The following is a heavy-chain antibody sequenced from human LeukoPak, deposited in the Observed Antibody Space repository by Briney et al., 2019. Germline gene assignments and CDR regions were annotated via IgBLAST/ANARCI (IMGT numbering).Heavy chain of an antibody. CDR3: ARQIRWLRYWFDP. Sequence: SETLSLTCAVYGGSFSGYYWSWIRQPPGKGLEWIGEINHSGSTNYNPSLKSRVTISVDTSKNQFSLKLSSVTAADTAVYYCARQIRWLRYWFDPWGQGTLVTVTS. D-gene: IGHD5-12*01. CDR1: GGSFSGYY. J-gene: IGHJ5*02. V-gene: IGHV4-34*01. CDR2: INHSGST.